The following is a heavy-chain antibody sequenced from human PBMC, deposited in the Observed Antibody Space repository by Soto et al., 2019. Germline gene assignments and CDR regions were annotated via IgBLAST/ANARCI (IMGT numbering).Heavy chain of an antibody. V-gene: IGHV6-1*01. J-gene: IGHJ4*02. CDR2: TYYRSTWHY. D-gene: IGHD1-1*01. CDR1: GDGVSSDTAA. CDR3: ARDGMLGDDLHFDS. Sequence: QVQLRQSGPGLLKPSQTLSLTCAILGDGVSSDTAAWNWIRQSPSRGLEWLGRTYYRSTWHYDYAVSVRGRITINPDTSKNHFSLQLTSVTPEDTAMYYCARDGMLGDDLHFDSWGQGTLVTVSS.